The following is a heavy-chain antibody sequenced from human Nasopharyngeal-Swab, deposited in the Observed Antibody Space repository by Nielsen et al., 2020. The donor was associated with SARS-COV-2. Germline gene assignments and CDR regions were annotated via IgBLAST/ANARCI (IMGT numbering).Heavy chain of an antibody. CDR2: IYYSGST. CDR3: ASSWYGFPPAEYFQH. J-gene: IGHJ1*01. CDR1: GGSISSSSYY. D-gene: IGHD6-13*01. V-gene: IGHV4-39*01. Sequence: SETLSLTCTVSGGSISSSSYYWGWIRQPPGKGLEWIGNIYYSGSTYYNPSLKSRVPISVDTSKNQFSLKLSSVTAADTAVYYCASSWYGFPPAEYFQHWGQGTLVTVSS.